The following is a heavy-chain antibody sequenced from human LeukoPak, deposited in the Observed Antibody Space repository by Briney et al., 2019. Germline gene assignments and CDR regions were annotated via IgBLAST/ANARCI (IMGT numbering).Heavy chain of an antibody. D-gene: IGHD1-26*01. Sequence: SVKVSCKASGGTFSSYAISWMRQAPGQGLEWMGRIIPILGIANYAQKFQGRVTITADKSTSTAYMELSSLRSEDTAVYYCARSLGVVGATYFYYFDYWGQGTLVTVSS. CDR2: IIPILGIA. J-gene: IGHJ4*02. CDR3: ARSLGVVGATYFYYFDY. V-gene: IGHV1-69*04. CDR1: GGTFSSYA.